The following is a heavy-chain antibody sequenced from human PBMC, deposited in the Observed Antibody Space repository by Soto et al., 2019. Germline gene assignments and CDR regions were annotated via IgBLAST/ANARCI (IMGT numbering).Heavy chain of an antibody. D-gene: IGHD1-7*01. CDR3: AKNQERELPRVIDF. CDR2: MSGSSSTT. CDR1: GLPFSNYA. Sequence: SLRLSCATSGLPFSNYAMSWVRQAPGGGLEWVSSMSGSSSTTYYADSVRGRFTISRDRSKNTLYLQMSSLGAEDTALYYCAKNQERELPRVIDFWGQGTLVTVSS. V-gene: IGHV3-23*01. J-gene: IGHJ4*02.